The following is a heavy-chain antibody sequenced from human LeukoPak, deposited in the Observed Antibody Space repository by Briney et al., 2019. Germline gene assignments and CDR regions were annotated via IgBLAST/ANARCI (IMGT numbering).Heavy chain of an antibody. CDR2: IKQDGSEK. CDR1: GFTFNNYY. D-gene: IGHD1-26*01. CDR3: VREGGEYLSGPFDY. Sequence: GGSLRLSCAASGFTFNNYYMSWVRQAPGKGLEWVADIKQDGSEKYYVDSVKGRFTISRDNPENSLYLQMNSLRADDTAVYYCVREGGEYLSGPFDYWGRGTLVTVSS. J-gene: IGHJ4*02. V-gene: IGHV3-7*01.